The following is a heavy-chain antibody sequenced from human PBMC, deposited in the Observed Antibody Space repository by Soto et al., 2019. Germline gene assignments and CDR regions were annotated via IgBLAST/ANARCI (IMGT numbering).Heavy chain of an antibody. V-gene: IGHV3-74*02. D-gene: IGHD3-10*01. J-gene: IGHJ4*02. Sequence: EVQLVESGGGLVQPGGSLRLSCAVSGFTFSSFWMHWVRQAPGEGLVWVSRINTDGSSTSYADSVKGRFTISRDNAKNTLDLQTNTLTVEDTAMYYCVKRGENASGLSYWGQGTLVTVST. CDR3: VKRGENASGLSY. CDR1: GFTFSSFW. CDR2: INTDGSST.